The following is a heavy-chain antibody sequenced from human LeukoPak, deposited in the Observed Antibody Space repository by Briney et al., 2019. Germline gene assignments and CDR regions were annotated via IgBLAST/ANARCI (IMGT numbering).Heavy chain of an antibody. V-gene: IGHV3-7*01. J-gene: IGHJ4*02. CDR3: ARDYTGGWNDY. CDR1: GFSLSSYW. CDR2: IREDGSEK. D-gene: IGHD7-27*01. Sequence: GGSLRLSCAAAGFSLSSYWMSWVRQAKGKGLECVAKIREDGSEKHYVDSVKGRFIISRDNSKNSLYLQMNSLRAEDTAVYYCARDYTGGWNDYWGQGTLVTVSS.